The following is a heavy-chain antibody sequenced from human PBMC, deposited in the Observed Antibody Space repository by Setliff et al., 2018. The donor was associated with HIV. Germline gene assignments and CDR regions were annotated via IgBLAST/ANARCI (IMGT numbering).Heavy chain of an antibody. Sequence: VASVKVSCKASGYTFTSYGISWVRQAPGQGLEWMGWISAYNGNTNYAQKFQGRITLTTDTSTNTAYMELRSLRSDDTAVYYCARDDFTVSTKGDYWGQGTLVTVSS. CDR2: ISAYNGNT. J-gene: IGHJ4*02. V-gene: IGHV1-18*01. CDR1: GYTFTSYG. CDR3: ARDDFTVSTKGDY. D-gene: IGHD4-17*01.